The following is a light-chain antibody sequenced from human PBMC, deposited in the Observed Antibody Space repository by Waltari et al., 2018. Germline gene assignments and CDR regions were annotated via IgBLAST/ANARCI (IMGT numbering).Light chain of an antibody. CDR2: DAS. V-gene: IGKV3-15*01. CDR3: QQYNNWLYT. J-gene: IGKJ2*01. CDR1: RSVSSN. Sequence: EIVMTRSLATLTVSLGVRATLSSRASRSVSSNLAWYQQKPGQAPRLLIYDASTRAIGIPARFSGSGSGTEFTLTVSNMQSEDFAVYYCQQYNNWLYTFGQGTKLEIK.